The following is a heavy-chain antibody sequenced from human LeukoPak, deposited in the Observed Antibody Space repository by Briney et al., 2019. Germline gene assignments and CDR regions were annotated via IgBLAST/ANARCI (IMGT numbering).Heavy chain of an antibody. CDR3: AREGGVGPSWPWFDP. V-gene: IGHV4-39*02. CDR2: IYYSGST. Sequence: PSETLSLTCTVSGGSINSSNYYWGWIRQPPGKGLEWIGSIYYSGSTYYNPSLKSRVSISVDTSKDQFSLKLSSVTAADTAVYYCAREGGVGPSWPWFDPWGQGTLVTVSS. J-gene: IGHJ5*02. CDR1: GGSINSSNYY. D-gene: IGHD1-26*01.